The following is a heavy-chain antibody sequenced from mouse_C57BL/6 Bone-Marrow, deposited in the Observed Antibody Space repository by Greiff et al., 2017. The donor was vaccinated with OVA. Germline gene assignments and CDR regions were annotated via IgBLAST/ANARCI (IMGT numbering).Heavy chain of an antibody. V-gene: IGHV1-26*01. CDR3: ARSYYGSKGGRGDY. Sequence: EVKLMESGPELVKPGASVKISCKASGYTFTDYYMNWVKQSHGKSLEWIGDINPNNGGTSYNQKFKGKATLTVDKSSSTTYMELRSLTSEDSAVYYCARSYYGSKGGRGDYWGQGTSVTVSS. J-gene: IGHJ4*01. D-gene: IGHD1-1*01. CDR2: INPNNGGT. CDR1: GYTFTDYY.